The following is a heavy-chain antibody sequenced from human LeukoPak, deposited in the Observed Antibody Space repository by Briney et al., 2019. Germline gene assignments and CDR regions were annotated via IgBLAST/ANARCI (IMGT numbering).Heavy chain of an antibody. CDR1: GGSFSGYY. CDR2: INHSGST. V-gene: IGHV4-34*01. D-gene: IGHD6-19*01. Sequence: TSETLSLTCAVYGGSFSGYYRSWIRQPPGKGLEWIGEINHSGSTNYNPSLKSRVTISVDTSKNQFSLKLSSVTAADTAVYYCARGLMAGPFDYWGQGTLVTVSS. J-gene: IGHJ4*02. CDR3: ARGLMAGPFDY.